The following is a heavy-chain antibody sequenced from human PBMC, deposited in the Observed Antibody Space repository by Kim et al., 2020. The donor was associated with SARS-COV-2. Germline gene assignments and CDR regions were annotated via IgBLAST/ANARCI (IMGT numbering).Heavy chain of an antibody. D-gene: IGHD6-13*01. Sequence: KFQGGVTNTADESTSTAYMELSSLRSEDTAVYYCARDIRQQLVCYFDYWGQGTLVTVSS. V-gene: IGHV1-69*01. CDR3: ARDIRQQLVCYFDY. J-gene: IGHJ4*02.